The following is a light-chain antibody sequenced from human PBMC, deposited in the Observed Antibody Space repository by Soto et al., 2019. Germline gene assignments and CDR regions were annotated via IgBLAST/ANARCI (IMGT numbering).Light chain of an antibody. J-gene: IGLJ3*02. Sequence: QSALTQPASVSGSPGQSITISCTGTSSDVGGYNYVSWYQQHPGKAPKLMIYEVSNRPSGVSNRFSGSKSGNTASLTISGLQAEDEADYYCSSYTSSSIALVFGGGTQLTVL. CDR3: SSYTSSSIALV. CDR1: SSDVGGYNY. V-gene: IGLV2-14*01. CDR2: EVS.